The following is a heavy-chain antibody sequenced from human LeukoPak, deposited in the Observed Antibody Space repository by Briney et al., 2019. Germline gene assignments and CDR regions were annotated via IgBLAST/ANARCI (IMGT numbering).Heavy chain of an antibody. CDR2: ISASGGST. Sequence: GGSLRLSCAASGFTFSSSAMSWVRQVPGKGLEWVSGISASGGSTYYADSVRGRFTISRDNSKNTLYVQMNSLRDEDTAVYYCAKDQRWELPHYLDSWGQGTLVTVSS. CDR1: GFTFSSSA. V-gene: IGHV3-23*01. D-gene: IGHD1-26*01. J-gene: IGHJ4*02. CDR3: AKDQRWELPHYLDS.